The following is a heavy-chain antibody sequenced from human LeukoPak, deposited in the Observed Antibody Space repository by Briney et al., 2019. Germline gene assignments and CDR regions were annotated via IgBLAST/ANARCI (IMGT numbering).Heavy chain of an antibody. Sequence: GGSLRLSCAASGFTFGDHYMSWIRQAPGKGLEWISYTYNSDSNTYYADSVKGRFTMSRDNAKNSGFLKMNSLRVEDTAVYFCARGHYGLDVWGQGTTVTVSS. CDR3: ARGHYGLDV. CDR1: GFTFGDHY. V-gene: IGHV3-11*01. CDR2: TYNSDSNT. J-gene: IGHJ6*02.